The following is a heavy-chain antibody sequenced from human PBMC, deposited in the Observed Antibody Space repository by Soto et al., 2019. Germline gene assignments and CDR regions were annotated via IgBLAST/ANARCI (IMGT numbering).Heavy chain of an antibody. CDR2: IYYSGIT. J-gene: IGHJ4*02. Sequence: QVQLQESGPGLVKPSQTLSLTCTVSGGSISSGGYYWSWIRQHPGKGLEWIGYIYYSGITSYNPSLKSRVTISVDTSKNQFSLRLSSVTAADTAVYYCARVIGGYNPDYWGQGTLVTVSS. D-gene: IGHD5-12*01. CDR3: ARVIGGYNPDY. CDR1: GGSISSGGYY. V-gene: IGHV4-31*03.